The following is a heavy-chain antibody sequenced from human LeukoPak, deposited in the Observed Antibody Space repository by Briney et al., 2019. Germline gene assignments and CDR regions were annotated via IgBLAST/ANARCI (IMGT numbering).Heavy chain of an antibody. CDR3: ATAYWPGNYYDGSGYYAY. D-gene: IGHD3-22*01. J-gene: IGHJ4*02. V-gene: IGHV1-69*04. CDR2: IIPILGIA. CDR1: GYTFTSYA. Sequence: SVKVSCKASGYTFTSYAMNWVRQAPGQGLEWMGRIIPILGIANYAQKFQGRVTITADKSTSTAYMELSSLRSEDTAVYYCATAYWPGNYYDGSGYYAYWGQGTLVTVSP.